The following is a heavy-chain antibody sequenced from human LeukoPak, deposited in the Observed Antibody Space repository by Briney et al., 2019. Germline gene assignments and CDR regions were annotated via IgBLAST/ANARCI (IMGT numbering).Heavy chain of an antibody. CDR3: ARDRGYSYGINFDY. J-gene: IGHJ4*02. CDR1: GLILSNYG. V-gene: IGHV3-30*03. D-gene: IGHD5-18*01. CDR2: ISYDGSNK. Sequence: GGSLRLSCTASGLILSNYGMHWVRQAPGKGLEWVAVISYDGSNKYYADSVKGRFTISRDNSKNTLYLQMNSLRAEDTAVYYCARDRGYSYGINFDYWGQGTLVTVSS.